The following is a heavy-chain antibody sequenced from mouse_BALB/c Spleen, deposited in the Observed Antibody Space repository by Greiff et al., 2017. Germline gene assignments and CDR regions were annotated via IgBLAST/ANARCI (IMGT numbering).Heavy chain of an antibody. CDR3: TYYGKGYWYFDV. Sequence: QVHVKQSGAELVKPGASVKLSCKASGYTFTSYYMYWVKQRPGQGLEWIGEINPSNGGTNFNEKFKSKATLTVDKSSSTAYMQLSSLTSEDSAVYYCTYYGKGYWYFDVWGAGTTVTVSS. CDR2: INPSNGGT. D-gene: IGHD2-1*01. J-gene: IGHJ1*01. CDR1: GYTFTSYY. V-gene: IGHV1S81*02.